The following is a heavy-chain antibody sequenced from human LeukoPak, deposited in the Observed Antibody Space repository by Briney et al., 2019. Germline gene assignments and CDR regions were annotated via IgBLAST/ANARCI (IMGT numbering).Heavy chain of an antibody. CDR1: GFTFSSYS. CDR2: ISSSSSYI. Sequence: GGSLRLSCAASGFTFSSYSTNWVRQAPGKGLEWVSSISSSSSYIYYADSVKGRFTISRDNAKNSLYLQMNSLRAEDTAVYYCARRDDLSSSYDYWGQGTLVTVSS. D-gene: IGHD6-13*01. CDR3: ARRDDLSSSYDY. V-gene: IGHV3-21*01. J-gene: IGHJ4*02.